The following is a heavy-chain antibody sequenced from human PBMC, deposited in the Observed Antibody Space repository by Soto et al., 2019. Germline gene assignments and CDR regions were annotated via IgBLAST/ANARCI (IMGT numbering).Heavy chain of an antibody. CDR2: IYHSGTT. D-gene: IGHD3-22*01. CDR1: GGSISSSNW. J-gene: IGHJ5*02. Sequence: PSETLSLTCAVSGGSISSSNWWSWVRQPPGKGLEWIGEIYHSGTTNYNPSLKSRVTISVDKSKNQFSLKLSSVTAADTAVYYCARDDSSGYQGLFDPWGQGTLVTVSS. V-gene: IGHV4-4*02. CDR3: ARDDSSGYQGLFDP.